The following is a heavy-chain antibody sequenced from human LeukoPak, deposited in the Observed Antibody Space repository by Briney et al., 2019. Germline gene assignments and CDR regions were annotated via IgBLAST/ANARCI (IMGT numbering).Heavy chain of an antibody. J-gene: IGHJ5*02. CDR3: ATSGYFNWFDP. Sequence: SETLSLTCTVSGGSISSGDYYWSWIRQPPGTGLEWIGYIYYSGSTYYNPSLKSRVTISVDTSKNQFSLKLSSVTAADTAVYYCATSGYFNWFDPWGQGTLVTVSS. CDR2: IYYSGST. V-gene: IGHV4-30-4*08. D-gene: IGHD3-22*01. CDR1: GGSISSGDYY.